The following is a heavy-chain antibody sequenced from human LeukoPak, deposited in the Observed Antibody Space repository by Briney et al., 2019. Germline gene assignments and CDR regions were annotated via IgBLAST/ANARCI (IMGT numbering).Heavy chain of an antibody. Sequence: GASVKVSCKTSGYTFTSYAMNWVRQAPGQGLEWMGWINTNTGNPTYARGFTGRSVFSLDTSVSTAYLQISSLKPEDTAVYYCARSNSDGDYLGVGFDYWGQGTLVTVSS. V-gene: IGHV7-4-1*02. J-gene: IGHJ4*02. CDR3: ARSNSDGDYLGVGFDY. CDR1: GYTFTSYA. D-gene: IGHD4-17*01. CDR2: INTNTGNP.